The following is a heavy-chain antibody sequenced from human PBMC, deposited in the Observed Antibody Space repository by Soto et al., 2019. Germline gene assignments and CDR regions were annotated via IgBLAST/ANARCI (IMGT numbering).Heavy chain of an antibody. CDR3: AKFLYCSGGSCYGNFYYYYGMDV. CDR2: ISGSGGST. CDR1: GFTFSSYA. Sequence: GGSLRLSCAASGFTFSSYAMSWVRQAPGKGLEWVSAISGSGGSTYYADSVKGRFTISRDNSKNTLYLQMNSLRAEDTAVYYCAKFLYCSGGSCYGNFYYYYGMDVWGQGTTVTVSS. V-gene: IGHV3-23*01. J-gene: IGHJ6*02. D-gene: IGHD2-15*01.